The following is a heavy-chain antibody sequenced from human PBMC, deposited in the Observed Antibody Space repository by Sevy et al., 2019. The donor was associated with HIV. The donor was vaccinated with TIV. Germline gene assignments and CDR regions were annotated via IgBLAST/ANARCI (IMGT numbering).Heavy chain of an antibody. Sequence: GGSLRLSCAASGFNIRTHWMLWVRQAPGKGLEWVANINEDGSTKYYLDSVKGRFTISRDNAENSVVLQMNSLRVEDTAVYYCVRALLKADSLWGQGTLVTVSS. V-gene: IGHV3-7*01. CDR2: INEDGSTK. J-gene: IGHJ4*02. D-gene: IGHD1-26*01. CDR1: GFNIRTHW. CDR3: VRALLKADSL.